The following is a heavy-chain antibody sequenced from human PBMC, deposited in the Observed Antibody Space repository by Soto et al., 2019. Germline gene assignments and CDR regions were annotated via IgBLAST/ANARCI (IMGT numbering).Heavy chain of an antibody. CDR1: GYTFNDYY. V-gene: IGHV1-2*04. D-gene: IGHD5-18*01. Sequence: GASVKVSCKASGYTFNDYYIYWVRQAPGQGLEWVAWINPNGGGTTYAQKFRDWVTVTRDTSIGTAYMELSSLRSEDTAVYYCARDPDTAMVTLAVWGQGTTVTVSS. CDR3: ARDPDTAMVTLAV. J-gene: IGHJ6*02. CDR2: INPNGGGT.